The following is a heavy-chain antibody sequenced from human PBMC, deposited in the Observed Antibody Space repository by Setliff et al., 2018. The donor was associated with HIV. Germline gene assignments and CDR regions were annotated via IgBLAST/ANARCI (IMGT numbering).Heavy chain of an antibody. V-gene: IGHV4-59*12. CDR1: GGSISSYY. Sequence: SETLSLTCTVSGGSISSYYWGWIRQPPGRGLEWIGNIYHSGGTHYNPSLKSRVTISVDTSKNQFSLRLSSVTAADTAVYSCAREYDSSGYGVNFDYWGQGTLVTVSS. J-gene: IGHJ4*02. CDR2: IYHSGGT. CDR3: AREYDSSGYGVNFDY. D-gene: IGHD3-22*01.